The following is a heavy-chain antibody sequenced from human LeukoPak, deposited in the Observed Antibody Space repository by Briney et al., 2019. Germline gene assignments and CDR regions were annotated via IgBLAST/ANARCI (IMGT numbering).Heavy chain of an antibody. J-gene: IGHJ4*02. Sequence: PGGSLRLSCAASGFTFSSYWMHWVRQAPGKGLVWVSRINSDGSSTSYADSVKGRFTISRDNAKNTLYLQMNSLRAEDTAVYYCARPAYCSGGSCYLYYFDYWGQGTLVTVSS. V-gene: IGHV3-74*01. D-gene: IGHD2-15*01. CDR1: GFTFSSYW. CDR2: INSDGSST. CDR3: ARPAYCSGGSCYLYYFDY.